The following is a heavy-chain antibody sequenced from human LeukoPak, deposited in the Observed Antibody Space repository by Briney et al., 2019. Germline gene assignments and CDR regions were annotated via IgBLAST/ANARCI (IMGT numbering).Heavy chain of an antibody. D-gene: IGHD6-13*01. V-gene: IGHV6-1*01. CDR2: TYYRSNWYN. CDR1: GDTVSTNSAA. Sequence: SQTLSLTCAISGDTVSTNSAAWNWIRQSPSRGLEWLGRTYYRSNWYNDYAVSVKSRITINPDTSKNQFSLQLNSVTPEDTAVYYCARDQLAAAGNGWFDPWGQGTLVTVSS. J-gene: IGHJ5*02. CDR3: ARDQLAAAGNGWFDP.